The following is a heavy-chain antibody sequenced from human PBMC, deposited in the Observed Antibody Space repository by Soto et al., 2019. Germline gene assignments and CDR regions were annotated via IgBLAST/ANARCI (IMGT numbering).Heavy chain of an antibody. CDR1: GGTFSSYA. J-gene: IGHJ4*02. CDR2: IIPIFGTA. V-gene: IGHV1-69*13. CDR3: ARERSYLYDSSGYFDY. Sequence: SVKVSCKASGGTFSSYAISWLRQAPGQGLGWMGGIIPIFGTANYAQKFQGRVTITADESTSTAYMELSSLRSEDTAVYYCARERSYLYDSSGYFDYWGQGTLVTVSS. D-gene: IGHD3-22*01.